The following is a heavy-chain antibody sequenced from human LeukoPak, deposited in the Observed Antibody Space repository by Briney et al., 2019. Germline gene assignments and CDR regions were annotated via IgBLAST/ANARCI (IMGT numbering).Heavy chain of an antibody. J-gene: IGHJ3*02. Sequence: GGSLRLSCAASGNYWMHWVRQVPGKGLVWVSVIRSDGSTSYADSVKGRFTISRDNSKNTLYLQMNSLRAEDTAVYYCAREGSFDSSGYNDALDIWGQGTMVTVSA. CDR1: GNYW. V-gene: IGHV3-53*01. CDR2: IRSDGST. CDR3: AREGSFDSSGYNDALDI. D-gene: IGHD3-22*01.